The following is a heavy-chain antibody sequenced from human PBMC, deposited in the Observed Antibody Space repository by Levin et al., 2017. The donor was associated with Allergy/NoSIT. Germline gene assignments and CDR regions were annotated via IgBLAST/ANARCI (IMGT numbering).Heavy chain of an antibody. J-gene: IGHJ6*02. Sequence: SQTLSLTCAVYGGSFGAYYWTWVRQPPGKGLEWIGEINHSGSTNYNPSLKSRVTISLDTSNNQFSLRLSSVTAADTALYYCARAEYCTHGVCSPTYYYNGMDVWGQGTAVTVSS. CDR1: GGSFGAYY. CDR2: INHSGST. V-gene: IGHV4-34*01. CDR3: ARAEYCTHGVCSPTYYYNGMDV. D-gene: IGHD2-8*01.